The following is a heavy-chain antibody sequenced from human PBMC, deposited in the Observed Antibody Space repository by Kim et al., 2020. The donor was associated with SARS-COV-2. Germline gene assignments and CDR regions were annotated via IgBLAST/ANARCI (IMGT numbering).Heavy chain of an antibody. J-gene: IGHJ4*02. D-gene: IGHD3-22*01. CDR1: GFTFSNAW. CDR3: TTGVHYDSSGYHDY. CDR2: IKSKTDGGTT. V-gene: IGHV3-15*01. Sequence: GGSLRLSCAASGFTFSNAWMSWVRQAPGKGLEWVGRIKSKTDGGTTDYAAPVKGRFTISRDDSKNTLYLQMNSLKTEDTAVYYCTTGVHYDSSGYHDYWGQGTLVTVSS.